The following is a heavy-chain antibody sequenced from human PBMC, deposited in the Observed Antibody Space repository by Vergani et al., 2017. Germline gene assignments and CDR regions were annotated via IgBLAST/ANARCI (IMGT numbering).Heavy chain of an antibody. CDR1: GFTFSSYA. V-gene: IGHV3-30-3*01. CDR2: ISYDGSNK. Sequence: QVQLVESGGGVVQPGRSLRLSCAASGFTFSSYAMHWVRQAPGKGLEWVAVISYDGSNKYYADSVKGRFTISRDNSKNTLYLEMNALRAEDTAVYYCARDFLTRVTTLDYYYMGVWGKGTTVTVSS. D-gene: IGHD1-1*01. J-gene: IGHJ6*03. CDR3: ARDFLTRVTTLDYYYMGV.